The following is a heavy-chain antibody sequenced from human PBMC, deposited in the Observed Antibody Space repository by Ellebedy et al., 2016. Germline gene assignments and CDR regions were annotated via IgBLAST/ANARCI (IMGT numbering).Heavy chain of an antibody. Sequence: GGSLRLXXATSGFTFHNYGMNWVRQAPGKGLEWVSYISSSDTTINYADSVKGRFTISRDNAKNSLYLQMNSLRTEDTAVYYCASCGYCTNNAVGSWFDSWGQGTLVTVSS. CDR1: GFTFHNYG. CDR3: ASCGYCTNNAVGSWFDS. J-gene: IGHJ5*01. V-gene: IGHV3-48*01. CDR2: ISSSDTTI. D-gene: IGHD2-8*01.